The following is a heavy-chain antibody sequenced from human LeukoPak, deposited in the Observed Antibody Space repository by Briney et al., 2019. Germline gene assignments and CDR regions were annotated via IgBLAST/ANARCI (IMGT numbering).Heavy chain of an antibody. CDR1: GTSFSSYY. V-gene: IGHV4-34*01. J-gene: IGHJ4*02. CDR2: VNHSGYT. CDR3: ARMTTGHDF. Sequence: SETLSLTCAVSGTSFSSYYWSWIRQPPGKGLEWIGEVNHSGYTNYKPSLKSRVTISIDTSKNQFSLNRRYVTAADTALYFCARMTTGHDFWGQGTLVTVSS. D-gene: IGHD4-17*01.